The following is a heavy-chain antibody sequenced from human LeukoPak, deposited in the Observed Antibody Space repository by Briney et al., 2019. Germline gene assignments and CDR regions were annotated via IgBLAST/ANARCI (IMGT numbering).Heavy chain of an antibody. CDR1: GFTFDDYA. D-gene: IGHD3-3*01. V-gene: IGHV3-9*01. CDR3: AKDESFNWSGYLIFDY. Sequence: PGGSLRLSCAASGFTFDDYAMHWVRQAPGKGLEWVSGISWNSGSIGYADSVKGRFTISRDNAKNSLYLQMNSLRAEDTALYYCAKDESFNWSGYLIFDYWGQGTLVTVSS. J-gene: IGHJ4*02. CDR2: ISWNSGSI.